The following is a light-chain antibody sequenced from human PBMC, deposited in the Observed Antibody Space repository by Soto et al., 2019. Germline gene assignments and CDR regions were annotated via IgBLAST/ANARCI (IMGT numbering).Light chain of an antibody. CDR2: DVS. CDR3: SSYTTSTTGA. Sequence: QSVLTQPASVSGSPGQSITISCTGTSSDVGAYNYVSWFQQHPGKAPRLIIYDVSNRPSGVSNRFSGSKSGNTASLTISGHQAEDEADYYCSSYTTSTTGALGGGTKLTVL. J-gene: IGLJ2*01. V-gene: IGLV2-14*01. CDR1: SSDVGAYNY.